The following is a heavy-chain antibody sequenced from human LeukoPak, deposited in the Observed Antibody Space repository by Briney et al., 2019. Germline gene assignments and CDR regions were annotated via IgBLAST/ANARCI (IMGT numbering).Heavy chain of an antibody. CDR3: ARTRWRVYTWRGWFDP. V-gene: IGHV1-18*01. CDR2: ISAYNGDT. CDR1: GYTFTDYG. Sequence: ASVKVSCKASGYTFTDYGISWVRQAPGQGLEWMGWISAYNGDTNYAQKLQGRVTMTTDTRTSTAYMELRSLRSDDTAVYYCARTRWRVYTWRGWFDPWGQGTLVTVSP. D-gene: IGHD5/OR15-5a*01. J-gene: IGHJ5*02.